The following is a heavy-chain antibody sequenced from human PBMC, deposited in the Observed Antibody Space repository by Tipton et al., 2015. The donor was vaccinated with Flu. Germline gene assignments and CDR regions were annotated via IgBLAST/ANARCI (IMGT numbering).Heavy chain of an antibody. V-gene: IGHV1-2*02. CDR1: GYTFTAYY. J-gene: IGHJ6*02. CDR3: ARHLLPYGEGGMDV. Sequence: QLVQSGAEVKKPGASVKVSCKASGYTFTAYYIHWVRQAPGQGLEWMGWINPNSGGTNYAQNFQGRVTMTTDISTTTVSMDLRNLRSHDTAVYYCARHLLPYGEGGMDVWGQGTTVIVSS. D-gene: IGHD2-15*01. CDR2: INPNSGGT.